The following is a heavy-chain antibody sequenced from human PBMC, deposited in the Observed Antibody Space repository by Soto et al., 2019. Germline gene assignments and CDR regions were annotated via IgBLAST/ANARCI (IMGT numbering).Heavy chain of an antibody. CDR3: ASGYYDSSGYYPNNAFDI. CDR1: GFTFSSYW. Sequence: GGSLRLSCAASGFTFSSYWMSWVRQAPGKGLEWVANIKQDGSEKYYVDSVKGRFTISRDNAKNSLYLQMNSLRAEATAVYYCASGYYDSSGYYPNNAFDIWGQGTMVTVSS. CDR2: IKQDGSEK. J-gene: IGHJ3*02. D-gene: IGHD3-22*01. V-gene: IGHV3-7*05.